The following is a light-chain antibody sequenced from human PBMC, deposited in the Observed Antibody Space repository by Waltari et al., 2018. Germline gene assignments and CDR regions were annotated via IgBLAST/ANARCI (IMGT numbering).Light chain of an antibody. CDR3: QAWNNFTVA. Sequence: SYELTQPPSVSVSPGQTASISCSGDELGDKYACWYRQKPGQSPVLVLYQDTKRPCGIPERFSGSNSGIKATLTIRGTQPVDEADYYCQAWNNFTVAFGGGTKLSVL. V-gene: IGLV3-1*01. J-gene: IGLJ2*01. CDR2: QDT. CDR1: ELGDKY.